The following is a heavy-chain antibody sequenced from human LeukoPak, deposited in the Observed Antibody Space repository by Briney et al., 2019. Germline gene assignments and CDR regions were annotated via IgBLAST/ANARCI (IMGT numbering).Heavy chain of an antibody. CDR2: IKEDGSQK. J-gene: IGHJ2*01. Sequence: GGSLRLSCSASGLTFSRRWMSWVRQTPGKGLEWVANIKEDGSQKYYADSVMGRFTISRDNAKTSLYLQMNTLRDEDTAVYYCARDRAAPTWFFDLWGRGTLVLVSS. CDR3: ARDRAAPTWFFDL. D-gene: IGHD2-15*01. V-gene: IGHV3-7*01. CDR1: GLTFSRRW.